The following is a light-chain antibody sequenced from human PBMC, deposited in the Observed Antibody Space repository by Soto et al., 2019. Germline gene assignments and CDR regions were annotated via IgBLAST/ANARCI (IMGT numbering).Light chain of an antibody. CDR1: QSVSSN. Sequence: EIEMTQSPATLSVSPGERATLSRRASQSVSSNLAWYQQKPGQAPRLLIYGASTRATGIPARFSGSGSGTEFTLTISSLQSEDFAVYYCQQYNNWPPYTFGQGTKLEIK. V-gene: IGKV3-15*01. J-gene: IGKJ2*01. CDR3: QQYNNWPPYT. CDR2: GAS.